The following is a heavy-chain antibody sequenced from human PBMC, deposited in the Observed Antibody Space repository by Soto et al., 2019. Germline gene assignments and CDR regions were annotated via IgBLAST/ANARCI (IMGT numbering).Heavy chain of an antibody. CDR3: AKSRPYYYDSSGYYWYFDY. CDR2: ISGSGGST. D-gene: IGHD3-22*01. J-gene: IGHJ4*02. V-gene: IGHV3-23*01. CDR1: GFTFSSYA. Sequence: GGSLRLSCAASGFTFSSYAMSWVRQAPGKGLEWVSAISGSGGSTYYADSVKGRFTISRDNSKNTLYLQMNSLRAEDTAVYYCAKSRPYYYDSSGYYWYFDYWGKGTLVTVSS.